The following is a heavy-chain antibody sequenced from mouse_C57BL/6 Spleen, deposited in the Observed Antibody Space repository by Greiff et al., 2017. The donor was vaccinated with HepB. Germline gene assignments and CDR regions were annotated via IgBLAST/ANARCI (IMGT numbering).Heavy chain of an antibody. CDR1: GFNIKDYY. CDR2: IDPEDGET. Sequence: EVNVVESGAELVKPGASVKLSCTASGFNIKDYYMHWVKQRTEQGLEWIGRIDPEDGETKYAPKFQGKATITADTSSNTAYLQLSSLTSEDTAVYYCARSNWDGYFDYWGQGTTLTVSS. V-gene: IGHV14-2*01. J-gene: IGHJ2*01. D-gene: IGHD4-1*01. CDR3: ARSNWDGYFDY.